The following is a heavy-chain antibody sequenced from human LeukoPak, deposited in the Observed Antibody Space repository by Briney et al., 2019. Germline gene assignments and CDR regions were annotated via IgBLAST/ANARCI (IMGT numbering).Heavy chain of an antibody. CDR2: TFHSGNT. V-gene: IGHV4-59*08. CDR1: GGSFSPYY. Sequence: PSETLSLTCTVSGGSFSPYYWTWVRQSPGKGLEWIGYTFHSGNTKYDASLKGRVTISLDTSVNQSSLKLSSVTAADTAVYHCARLDSSSWSFDYWGQGTQVTVSS. CDR3: ARLDSSSWSFDY. D-gene: IGHD6-13*01. J-gene: IGHJ4*02.